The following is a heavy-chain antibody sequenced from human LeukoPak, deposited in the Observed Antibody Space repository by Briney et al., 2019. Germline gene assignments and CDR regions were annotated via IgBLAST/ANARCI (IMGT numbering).Heavy chain of an antibody. Sequence: GGSLRLSCAASGFTFSSYAMSWVRQAPGKGLEWVSAISGSGGSTYYADSVKGRFTISRDNSKNTLYLQKNSLRAEDTAVYYCAKDQWLEGHYFDYWGQGTLVTVSS. D-gene: IGHD6-19*01. J-gene: IGHJ4*02. CDR3: AKDQWLEGHYFDY. CDR1: GFTFSSYA. CDR2: ISGSGGST. V-gene: IGHV3-23*01.